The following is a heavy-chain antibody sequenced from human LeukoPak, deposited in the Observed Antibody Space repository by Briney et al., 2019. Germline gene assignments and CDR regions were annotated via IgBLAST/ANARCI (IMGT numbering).Heavy chain of an antibody. CDR3: ARHTQFAPYYYDSSGYYYLDY. CDR2: IYPGDSGT. J-gene: IGHJ4*02. Sequence: GESLKISCKGSGYSFTSYWIGWVRQMPGKGLEWMGIIYPGDSGTRYSPSFQGQVTISADKSISTAYLQWSSLKASDTAMYYCARHTQFAPYYYDSSGYYYLDYWGQGTLVTVSS. CDR1: GYSFTSYW. D-gene: IGHD3-22*01. V-gene: IGHV5-51*01.